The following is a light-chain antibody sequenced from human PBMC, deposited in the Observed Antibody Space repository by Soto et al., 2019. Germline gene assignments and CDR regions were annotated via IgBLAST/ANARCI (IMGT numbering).Light chain of an antibody. J-gene: IGLJ3*02. Sequence: QSALTQPRSVSGSPGQSVTISCTGTSSDVGGSKYVSWYQQHPGKAPKLMIFDVTKRPSGVPDRFSGSKSGNTASLTISGLQAGDEADYYCCSYAGSCTVMFDGGTKLTVL. V-gene: IGLV2-11*01. CDR1: SSDVGGSKY. CDR2: DVT. CDR3: CSYAGSCTVM.